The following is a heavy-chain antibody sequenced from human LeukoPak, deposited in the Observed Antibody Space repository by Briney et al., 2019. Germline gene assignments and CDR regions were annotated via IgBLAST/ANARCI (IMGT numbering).Heavy chain of an antibody. CDR2: ISGSGGST. Sequence: GGSLRLSCAASGFTFSSYAMSWVRQAPGKGLEWVSAISGSGGSTYYADSVKGRFPISRDNSKNTLYLQMNSLRAEDTAVYYCAKEGVWVVVPAARGNYYYGMDVWGQGTTVTVSS. J-gene: IGHJ6*02. CDR1: GFTFSSYA. V-gene: IGHV3-23*01. CDR3: AKEGVWVVVPAARGNYYYGMDV. D-gene: IGHD2-2*01.